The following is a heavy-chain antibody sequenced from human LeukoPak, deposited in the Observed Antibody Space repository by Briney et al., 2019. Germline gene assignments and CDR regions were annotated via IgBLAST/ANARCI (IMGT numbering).Heavy chain of an antibody. CDR1: GFTFIRYE. CDR3: AKGEVVTSLDAFDI. J-gene: IGHJ3*02. CDR2: ISSSGSTI. D-gene: IGHD4-23*01. Sequence: GGSLRLSCAASGFTFIRYEMNWVRQAPWKGREGVAYISSSGSTIYYADSVKGRFTISRDNAKNSLYLQVNSLRAEDTAVYYCAKGEVVTSLDAFDIWGQGTMVTVSS. V-gene: IGHV3-48*03.